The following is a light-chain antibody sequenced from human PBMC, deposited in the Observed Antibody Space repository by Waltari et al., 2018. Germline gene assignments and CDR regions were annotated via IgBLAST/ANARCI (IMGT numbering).Light chain of an antibody. CDR2: KAS. Sequence: DIQMTQSPSTLSASVGDRVTITCRASQSISSWLAWYQQKPGKAPKLLIYKASSLESGVTSRFSGSGSGTEFTLTISSLQPDDFATYYCQSGTFGQGTKVEIK. V-gene: IGKV1-5*03. CDR3: QSGT. CDR1: QSISSW. J-gene: IGKJ1*01.